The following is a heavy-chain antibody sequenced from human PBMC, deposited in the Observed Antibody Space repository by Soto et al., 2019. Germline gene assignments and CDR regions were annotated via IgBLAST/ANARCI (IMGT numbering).Heavy chain of an antibody. Sequence: ASVKVSCKASGYTFTSYAMHWVRQAPGQRLEWMGWINAGNGNTKYSQKFQGRVTITRDTSASTAYMELSSLRSEDTAVYYCASMVRGSYYTASWFDPWGQGTLVTVSS. V-gene: IGHV1-3*01. J-gene: IGHJ5*02. D-gene: IGHD3-10*01. CDR3: ASMVRGSYYTASWFDP. CDR2: INAGNGNT. CDR1: GYTFTSYA.